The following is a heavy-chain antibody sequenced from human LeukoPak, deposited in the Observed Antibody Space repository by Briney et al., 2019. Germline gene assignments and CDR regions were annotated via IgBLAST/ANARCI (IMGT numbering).Heavy chain of an antibody. D-gene: IGHD6-25*01. J-gene: IGHJ4*02. CDR1: GFPFNSYW. Sequence: PGGSLRLSCAASGFPFNSYWMTWVRQAPGKGLEWVSYISSSSSTIYYADSGKGRFTISRDNAKNSLYLQMNSLIAEDTALYFCETDHSSGSSAALDSWGQGTLVTVSS. CDR3: ETDHSSGSSAALDS. CDR2: ISSSSSTI. V-gene: IGHV3-48*04.